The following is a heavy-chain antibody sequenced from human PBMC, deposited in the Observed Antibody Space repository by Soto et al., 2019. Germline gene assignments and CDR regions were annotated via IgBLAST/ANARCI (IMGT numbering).Heavy chain of an antibody. CDR1: GFTVSSNY. D-gene: IGHD3-3*01. CDR2: IYSGGST. V-gene: IGHV3-66*01. J-gene: IGHJ3*02. CDR3: ARDSSYDFWSGRWTHAFDI. Sequence: PGGSLRLSCAASGFTVSSNYMSWVRQAPGKGLEWVSVIYSGGSTYYADSVKGRFTISRDNSKNTLYLQMNSLRAEDTAVYYCARDSSYDFWSGRWTHAFDIWGQGTMVTVSS.